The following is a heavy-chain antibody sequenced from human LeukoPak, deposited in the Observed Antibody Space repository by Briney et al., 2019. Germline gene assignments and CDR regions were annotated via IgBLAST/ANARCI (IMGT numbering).Heavy chain of an antibody. J-gene: IGHJ3*02. CDR1: GYTFTGYY. D-gene: IGHD3-9*01. CDR2: INPNSGGT. V-gene: IGHV1-2*02. CDR3: ARRRVYDILTSYSFDI. Sequence: ASVKVSCKASGYTFTGYYMHWVRQAPGQGLEWMGWINPNSGGTNYAQQFQGRVTMTRDTSISTAYMELSSLRSDDTTVYYCARRRVYDILTSYSFDIWGQGTMVTVS.